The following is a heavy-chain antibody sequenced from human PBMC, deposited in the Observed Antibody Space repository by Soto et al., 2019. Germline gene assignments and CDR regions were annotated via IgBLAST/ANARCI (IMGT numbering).Heavy chain of an antibody. CDR1: GFTFSSYG. D-gene: IGHD3-3*01. Sequence: PGGSLRLSCAASGFTFSSYGMHWVRQAPGKGLEWVAVIWYDGSNKYYADSVKGRFTISRDNAKNSLYLQMNSLRAEDTAVYYCARYDFWSGYYSAAVSPSPFDPWGQGTLVTSPQ. J-gene: IGHJ5*02. V-gene: IGHV3-33*01. CDR3: ARYDFWSGYYSAAVSPSPFDP. CDR2: IWYDGSNK.